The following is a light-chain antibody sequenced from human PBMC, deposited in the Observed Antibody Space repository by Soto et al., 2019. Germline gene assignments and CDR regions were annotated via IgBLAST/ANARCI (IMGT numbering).Light chain of an antibody. CDR3: QQRNDWPPIT. CDR1: QSIHTS. Sequence: VFTQSPNTPSLSPGGRATPPCTASQSIHTSLAWYQQKSGKPPRLVIYDSTLRANGVPDRFGGSRSGTEFTLTINSLEPEDFAVYYCQQRNDWPPITFGQGTRLEIK. J-gene: IGKJ5*01. V-gene: IGKV3-11*01. CDR2: DST.